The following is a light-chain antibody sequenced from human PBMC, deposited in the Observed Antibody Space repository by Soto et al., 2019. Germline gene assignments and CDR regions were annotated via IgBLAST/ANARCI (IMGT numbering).Light chain of an antibody. CDR2: DNT. J-gene: IGLJ1*01. Sequence: QSVLTQPPSVSGAPGQRVTISCTGSSSNIGAGYDVHWYQQLPGTAPKLLISDNTNRPSGVPDRFSGSKSGTSASLAITGLQAEDEAGYYCQSYDSSLSAVFGTGTKVTVL. CDR1: SSNIGAGYD. V-gene: IGLV1-40*01. CDR3: QSYDSSLSAV.